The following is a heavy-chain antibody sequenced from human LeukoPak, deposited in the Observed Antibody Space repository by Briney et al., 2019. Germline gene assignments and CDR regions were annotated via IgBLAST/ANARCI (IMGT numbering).Heavy chain of an antibody. CDR1: GFTFDDYA. J-gene: IGHJ4*02. CDR3: AREHNIYDSSGPVDY. D-gene: IGHD3-22*01. Sequence: GGSLRLSCAASGFTFDDYAMHWVRQAPGKGLEWVSGISWNSGSIGYADSVKGRFTISRDNAKNSLYLQMNSLRAEDTAVYYCAREHNIYDSSGPVDYWGQGTLVTVSS. V-gene: IGHV3-9*01. CDR2: ISWNSGSI.